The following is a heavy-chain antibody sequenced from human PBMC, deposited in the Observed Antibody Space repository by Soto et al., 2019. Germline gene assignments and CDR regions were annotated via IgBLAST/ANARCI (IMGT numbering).Heavy chain of an antibody. V-gene: IGHV4-39*01. CDR2: IYYSGST. Sequence: SETLSLTCTVSGGSVSSSSYYWGWIRQPPGKGLEWIGSIYYSGSTYYNPSLKSRVTISVDTSKNQFSLKLSSVTAADTAVYYCARGSPGYSSSWYRYWGQGTLVTVSS. CDR1: GGSVSSSSYY. CDR3: ARGSPGYSSSWYRY. D-gene: IGHD6-13*01. J-gene: IGHJ4*02.